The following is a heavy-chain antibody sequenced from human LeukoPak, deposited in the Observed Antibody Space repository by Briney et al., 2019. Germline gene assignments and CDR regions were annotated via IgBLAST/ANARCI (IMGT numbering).Heavy chain of an antibody. CDR3: ARVVSGGTFDY. V-gene: IGHV4-4*07. D-gene: IGHD1-1*01. CDR2: IYPNGAT. CDR1: AGAINSYY. J-gene: IGHJ4*02. Sequence: SETLSLTCTVSAGAINSYYWTWIRQSAAKGFEWIGHIYPNGATNYNPSLKSRLTMSIDKSKNQFSLKVNSVTAADTAVYYCARVVSGGTFDYWGPGTLVTASS.